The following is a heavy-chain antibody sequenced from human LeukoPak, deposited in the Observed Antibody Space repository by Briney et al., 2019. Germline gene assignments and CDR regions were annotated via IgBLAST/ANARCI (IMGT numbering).Heavy chain of an antibody. CDR3: ARGGSYPPYYFDY. J-gene: IGHJ4*02. Sequence: ALVKVSCKASGYTFTSYTMHWVRQAPGQRLEWMGWINAGNGNTKYSQKFQGRVTITRDTSASTAYMELSSLRSEDTAVYYCARGGSYPPYYFDYWGQGTLVTVSS. CDR2: INAGNGNT. V-gene: IGHV1-3*01. D-gene: IGHD1-26*01. CDR1: GYTFTSYT.